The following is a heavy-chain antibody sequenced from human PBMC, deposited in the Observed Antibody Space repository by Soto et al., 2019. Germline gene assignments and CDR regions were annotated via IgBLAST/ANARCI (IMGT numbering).Heavy chain of an antibody. CDR3: ARQNYYDSSGPAGGFDP. D-gene: IGHD3-22*01. CDR2: IYYSGST. CDR1: GGSISSYY. Sequence: QVQLQESGPGLVKPSETLSLTCTVSGGSISSYYWSWIRQPPGKGLEWIGYIYYSGSTNYNPSLKRRVPISVDTSKNQFSLKLSSVTAADTAVYYCARQNYYDSSGPAGGFDPWGQGTLVTVSS. J-gene: IGHJ5*02. V-gene: IGHV4-59*08.